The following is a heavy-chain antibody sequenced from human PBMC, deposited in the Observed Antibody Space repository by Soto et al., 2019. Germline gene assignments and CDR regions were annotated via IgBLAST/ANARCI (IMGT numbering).Heavy chain of an antibody. CDR3: AKRGLGYCSTTSCRGRWFDP. D-gene: IGHD2-2*01. J-gene: IGHJ5*02. CDR1: GFTFSNYA. V-gene: IGHV3-23*01. CDR2: ISGSGDST. Sequence: EVQLLESGGGLVQPGGSLRLSCAASGFTFSNYAMSWVRQAPGKGLEWVSAISGSGDSTYYADSVKGRFTISRDNCKNTLYLQMNSLRAEDTAVYYCAKRGLGYCSTTSCRGRWFDPWGQGTLVTVSS.